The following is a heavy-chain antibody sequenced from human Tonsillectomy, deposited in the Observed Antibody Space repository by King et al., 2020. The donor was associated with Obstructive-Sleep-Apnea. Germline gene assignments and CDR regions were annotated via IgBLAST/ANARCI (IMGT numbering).Heavy chain of an antibody. J-gene: IGHJ4*02. CDR1: GFTFADYA. D-gene: IGHD6-19*01. CDR2: ISVNSWSI. V-gene: IGHV3-9*01. CDR3: AKDKDSSGWYADY. Sequence: VQLVESGGGLVQPGRSLRLSCVASGFTFADYAMHWVRQVPGKGLEWVSGISVNSWSIGYVASVKGHITISRDNVKKSLYLQMNSLRVEDTALYYCAKDKDSSGWYADYWGQGTLVTVSS.